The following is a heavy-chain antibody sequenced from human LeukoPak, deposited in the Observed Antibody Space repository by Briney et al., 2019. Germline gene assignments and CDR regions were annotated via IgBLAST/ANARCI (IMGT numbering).Heavy chain of an antibody. D-gene: IGHD6-19*01. Sequence: GSLRLSCAASGFTFSSYGMSWIRQPPGKGLEWIGYIYYSGSTNYNPSLKSRVTISVDTSKNQFSLKLSSVTAADTAVYYCARVGYSSGWTHRIYYYYIDVWGKGTTVTISS. CDR2: IYYSGST. J-gene: IGHJ6*03. CDR3: ARVGYSSGWTHRIYYYYIDV. CDR1: GFTFSSYG. V-gene: IGHV4-59*01.